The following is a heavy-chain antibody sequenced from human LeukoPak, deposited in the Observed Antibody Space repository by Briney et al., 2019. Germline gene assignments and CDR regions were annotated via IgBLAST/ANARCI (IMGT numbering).Heavy chain of an antibody. CDR1: GFTFNTYS. Sequence: PGGSLRLSCAASGFTFNTYSMNWVRQTPGKGLEWVSYMSSGSSAIYYADSVKGRFTISRDNAKNSLYLQLNSLRAEDTAVYCCARAPTWSAAFDIWGQGTMVTVSS. CDR3: ARAPTWSAAFDI. D-gene: IGHD2-8*02. V-gene: IGHV3-48*01. CDR2: MSSGSSAI. J-gene: IGHJ3*02.